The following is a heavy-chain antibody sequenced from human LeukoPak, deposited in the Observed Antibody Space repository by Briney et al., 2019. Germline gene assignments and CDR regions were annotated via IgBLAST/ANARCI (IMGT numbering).Heavy chain of an antibody. J-gene: IGHJ3*02. D-gene: IGHD3-10*01. Sequence: PSETLSLTCAASGGSIRSDYWSWIRQPPGKGLEWSGGIYTGGTTYYNASLKSRLTMSVDTAQNQFSLNLSLVTAADSSVYYCARGVAQSPHYAFDIWGQGTMVTVSS. V-gene: IGHV4-59*10. CDR3: ARGVAQSPHYAFDI. CDR1: GGSIRSDY. CDR2: IYTGGTT.